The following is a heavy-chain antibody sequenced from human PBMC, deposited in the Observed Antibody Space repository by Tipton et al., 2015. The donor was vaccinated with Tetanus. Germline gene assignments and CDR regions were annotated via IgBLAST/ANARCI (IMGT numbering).Heavy chain of an antibody. J-gene: IGHJ6*03. Sequence: TLSLTCTVSGGSISSSSYYWGWIRQPPGKGLEWIGSIYYSGSTYYNPPLKSRLTISVDTSKNQFSLKLSSVTAADTAVYYCARHVEQLVPHYYYYMDVWGEGTTVTVSS. CDR3: ARHVEQLVPHYYYYMDV. CDR2: IYYSGST. CDR1: GGSISSSSYY. V-gene: IGHV4-39*01. D-gene: IGHD6-6*01.